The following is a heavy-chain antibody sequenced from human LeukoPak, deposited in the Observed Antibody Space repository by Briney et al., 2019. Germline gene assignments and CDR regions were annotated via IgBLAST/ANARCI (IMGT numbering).Heavy chain of an antibody. CDR3: ARDTRSYSPPYGMDV. D-gene: IGHD1-26*01. CDR2: ISSSSSYI. V-gene: IGHV3-21*01. Sequence: GGSLRLSCAASGFTFSSYSMTRVRQAPGKGLEWVSSISSSSSYIYYADSVKGRFTISRDNAKNSLYLQMNSLRAEDTAVYYCARDTRSYSPPYGMDVWGQGTTVTVSS. CDR1: GFTFSSYS. J-gene: IGHJ6*02.